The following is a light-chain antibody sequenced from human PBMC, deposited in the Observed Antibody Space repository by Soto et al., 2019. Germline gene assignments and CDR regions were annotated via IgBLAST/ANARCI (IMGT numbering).Light chain of an antibody. CDR1: QSISNW. CDR2: DAS. Sequence: DIPMTQSPSTLSASVGDRVTITCRASQSISNWLAWYQQKPGKAPKLVIYDASSLESGVPSRFSGSGSETEFTLTISSLQPDDFATYYCQQYNSYWRTFGQGTKVEIK. J-gene: IGKJ1*01. V-gene: IGKV1-5*01. CDR3: QQYNSYWRT.